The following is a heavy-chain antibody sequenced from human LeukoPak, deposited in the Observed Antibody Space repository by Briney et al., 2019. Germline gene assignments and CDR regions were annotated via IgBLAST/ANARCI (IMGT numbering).Heavy chain of an antibody. V-gene: IGHV3-30*19. J-gene: IGHJ4*02. D-gene: IGHD6-6*01. Sequence: GRTLRLSCAASGFTFSSYGMHWVRQAPGKGLEWVAVIWYDGSNKYYADSVKGRFTISRDNSKNTLYLQMNSLRAEDTAVYYCARDVGAARYFDYWGQGTLVTVSS. CDR3: ARDVGAARYFDY. CDR1: GFTFSSYG. CDR2: IWYDGSNK.